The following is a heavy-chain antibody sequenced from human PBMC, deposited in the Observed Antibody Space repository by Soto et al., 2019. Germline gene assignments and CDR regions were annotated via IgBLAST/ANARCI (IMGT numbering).Heavy chain of an antibody. CDR3: ARDISYDGDYDYFDY. Sequence: VAVIWYDGSNKYYADSVKGRFTISRDNSKNTLYLQMNSLRAEDTAVYYCARDISYDGDYDYFDYWGQGTLVTVSS. CDR2: IWYDGSNK. V-gene: IGHV3-33*01. J-gene: IGHJ4*02. D-gene: IGHD4-17*01.